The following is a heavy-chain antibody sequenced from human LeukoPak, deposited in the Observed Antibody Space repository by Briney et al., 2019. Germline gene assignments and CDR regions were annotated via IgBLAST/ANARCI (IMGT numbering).Heavy chain of an antibody. J-gene: IGHJ4*02. Sequence: SETLSLTCTVPGVSITNYYWSWIRQPPGKGLEWIGYIYCSGSTNYNPSLKSRVTISVDTSKNQLSLKLRSMTAADTAVYYCARDVGPDYWGQGTLVTVSS. D-gene: IGHD1-26*01. CDR1: GVSITNYY. CDR3: ARDVGPDY. CDR2: IYCSGST. V-gene: IGHV4-59*01.